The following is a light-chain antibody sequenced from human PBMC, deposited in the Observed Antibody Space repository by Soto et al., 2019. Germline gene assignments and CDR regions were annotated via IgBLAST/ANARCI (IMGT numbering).Light chain of an antibody. CDR3: LLSFSGANVL. V-gene: IGLV7-46*01. CDR1: TGAVTTDHY. J-gene: IGLJ2*01. Sequence: QAVVTQETSLTVSPGGTVTLTCGSTTGAVTTDHYPYWFQQRPGQAPRTLIYATNNKYSWTPARFSGSLLGGKAALTLSGAQAEDEAEYYCLLSFSGANVLFGGGTKLTVL. CDR2: ATN.